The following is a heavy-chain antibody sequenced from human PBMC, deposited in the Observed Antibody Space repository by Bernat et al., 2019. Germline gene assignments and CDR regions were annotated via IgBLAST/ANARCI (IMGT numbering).Heavy chain of an antibody. J-gene: IGHJ6*03. D-gene: IGHD3-10*01. CDR2: INSDGSST. Sequence: EVQLVESGGGLVQPGGSLRLSCAASGFTFSSYWMHWVRQAPGKGLVWVSRINSDGSSTSYADSVMGRFTISRDNAKNTLYLQMNSLRAEDTAVYYCAKGLGGNGDFYYYMDVWGKGTTVTVSS. V-gene: IGHV3-74*01. CDR3: AKGLGGNGDFYYYMDV. CDR1: GFTFSSYW.